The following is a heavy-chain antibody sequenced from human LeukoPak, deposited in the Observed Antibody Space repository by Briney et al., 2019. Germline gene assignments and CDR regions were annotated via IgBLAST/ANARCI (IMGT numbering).Heavy chain of an antibody. CDR2: IGTSSSYI. V-gene: IGHV3-21*01. J-gene: IGHJ2*01. CDR3: ARNVPAAGTDWYFDL. CDR1: GFRFSSYA. D-gene: IGHD6-13*01. Sequence: GGSLRLACAASGFRFSSYAMSWVRQAPGKGLEWVSSIGTSSSYIYNTDSVKGRFTISRDNAKNSLYLQMNSLRAEDTAVYYCARNVPAAGTDWYFDLWGRGTLVTVSS.